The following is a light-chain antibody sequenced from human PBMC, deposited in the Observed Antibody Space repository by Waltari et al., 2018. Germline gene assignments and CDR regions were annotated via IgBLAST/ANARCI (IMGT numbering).Light chain of an antibody. V-gene: IGKV1-5*03. J-gene: IGKJ2*03. CDR3: QQYNTYSS. Sequence: DIKMTQSPSTLYASFGDTMTITCRASQSISNYLAWYQQKPGKAPKLLIYKASSSGSGVPSRFSGSGSGTEFTLTISSLQPDDFATYYCQQYNTYSSFGQGTKLEIK. CDR2: KAS. CDR1: QSISNY.